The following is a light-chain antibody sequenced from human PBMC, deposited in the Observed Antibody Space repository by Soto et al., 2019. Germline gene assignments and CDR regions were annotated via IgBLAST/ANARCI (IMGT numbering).Light chain of an antibody. CDR2: ATS. J-gene: IGKJ5*01. CDR3: QQSYKMPS. CDR1: RNVSIY. Sequence: EIPLTPSPSSLAASVGDRLTLTCRASRNVSIYLNWYQHKPGKGPTLLIHATSNLQIGVPSRFSGSGSGTEFTLTISSLEPEDFGTYYCQQSYKMPSFGQGTRLEI. V-gene: IGKV1-39*01.